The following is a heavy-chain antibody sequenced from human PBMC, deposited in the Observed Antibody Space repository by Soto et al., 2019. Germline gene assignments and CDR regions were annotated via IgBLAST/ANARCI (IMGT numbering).Heavy chain of an antibody. J-gene: IGHJ4*02. D-gene: IGHD6-13*01. Sequence: WVSLRLPGAASGFTFSSFAMSWVRQALGKGLHWVAVISGSGGSTDAADSVKGRVTSSSDNALHTVYRQMSGRRAEDTAVYYCARGFSAGKGCPPDFWGQGSLVTVPS. CDR3: ARGFSAGKGCPPDF. CDR1: GFTFSSFA. CDR2: ISGSGGST. V-gene: IGHV3-23*01.